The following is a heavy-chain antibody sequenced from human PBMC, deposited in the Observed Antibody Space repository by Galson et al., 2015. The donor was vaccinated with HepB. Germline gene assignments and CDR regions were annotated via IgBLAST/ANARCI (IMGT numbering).Heavy chain of an antibody. Sequence: SVKVSCKASGYSFTRYYMHWVRQAPGQGLEWMGIINPTGGSTTYAQKFQGRVTMTRDTSTGTVYMELSSLRSEDTAVYYCARDQNSIVVVPAAGPDYWGQGTLVTVSS. J-gene: IGHJ4*02. CDR1: GYSFTRYY. D-gene: IGHD2-2*01. CDR3: ARDQNSIVVVPAAGPDY. V-gene: IGHV1-46*01. CDR2: INPTGGST.